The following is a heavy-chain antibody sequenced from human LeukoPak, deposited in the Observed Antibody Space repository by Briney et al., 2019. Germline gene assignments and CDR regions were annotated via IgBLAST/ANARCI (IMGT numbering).Heavy chain of an antibody. J-gene: IGHJ4*02. CDR3: ARQTGSGLFILP. Sequence: SETLSLTCTVSGGSISSSSYFWGWIRQPPGKGLEWIGSIYYSGNTYYNASLKSQVSISIDTSKNQFSLRLTSVTAADTAVYYCARQTGSGLFILPGGQGTLVTVSS. D-gene: IGHD3/OR15-3a*01. CDR2: IYYSGNT. V-gene: IGHV4-39*01. CDR1: GGSISSSSYF.